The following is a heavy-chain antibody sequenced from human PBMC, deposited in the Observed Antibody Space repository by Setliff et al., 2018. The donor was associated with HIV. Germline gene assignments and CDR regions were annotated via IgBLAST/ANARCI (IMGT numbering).Heavy chain of an antibody. J-gene: IGHJ3*02. CDR1: GFTFSTYT. CDR3: ARSKGHLYYDDDTGYVLRAFDI. V-gene: IGHV3-30*04. CDR2: LSEDGSNK. Sequence: QTGGSLRLSCAASGFTFSTYTMHWFRQTPDNGLEWVAVLSEDGSNKYYADSVKGRITISRDNSKNTLYLQMNSLRAEDTAVYCCARSKGHLYYDDDTGYVLRAFDIWGQGTMVTVSS. D-gene: IGHD3-22*01.